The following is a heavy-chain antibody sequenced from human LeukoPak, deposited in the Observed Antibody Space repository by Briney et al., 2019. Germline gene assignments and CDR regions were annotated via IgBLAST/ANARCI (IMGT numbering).Heavy chain of an antibody. CDR1: GGSISSYY. J-gene: IGHJ4*02. CDR3: ARDNDIGLIDY. V-gene: IGHV4-59*01. D-gene: IGHD1-1*01. Sequence: SETPSLTCTVSGGSISSYYWSWIRRPPGKGLEWIGYIYYSGSTNYNPSLKSRVTISVDTSKNQFSLKLSSVTAADTAVYYCARDNDIGLIDYWGQGTLVTVSS. CDR2: IYYSGST.